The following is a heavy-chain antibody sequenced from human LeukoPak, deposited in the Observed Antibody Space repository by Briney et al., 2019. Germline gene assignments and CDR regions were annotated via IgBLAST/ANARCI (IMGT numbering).Heavy chain of an antibody. CDR1: GASITGHY. J-gene: IGHJ4*02. CDR3: ARHLGGGIYFDY. CDR2: IHYSGTT. V-gene: IGHV4-59*08. Sequence: SETLSLTCTVSGASITGHYWSWIRQPPGKGLEWIGFIHYSGTTNYNPSLKSRVTISVDTSKSQFSLTLSSVTAADTAVYYCARHLGGGIYFDYWGQGTLVTVSS. D-gene: IGHD3-16*01.